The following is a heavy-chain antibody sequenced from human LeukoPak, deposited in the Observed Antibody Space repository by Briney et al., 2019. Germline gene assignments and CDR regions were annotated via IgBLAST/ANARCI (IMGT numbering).Heavy chain of an antibody. V-gene: IGHV4-61*01. D-gene: IGHD3-10*01. CDR3: ARVGRSWFGEYHFDY. J-gene: IGHJ4*02. Sequence: SETLSLTCTVSGGSVSSGSYYWSWIRQPPGKGLEWIGYIYYSGSTNYNPSLKSRVTISVDTSKNQFSLKLSSVTAADTAVYYCARVGRSWFGEYHFDYWGQGTLVTVSS. CDR2: IYYSGST. CDR1: GGSVSSGSYY.